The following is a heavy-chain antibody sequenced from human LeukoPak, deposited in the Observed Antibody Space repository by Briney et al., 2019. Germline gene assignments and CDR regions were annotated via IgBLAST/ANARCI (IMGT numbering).Heavy chain of an antibody. Sequence: SETLSLTCSVSGGSMRNYYGSWIRQSPGKGLELIGYIFYSGSTNYNPSLKSRITISLDTSKKQFSLKLSSVTAADTAVYYCARSDTFGGVIAFDAFDIWGQGTMVTVSS. CDR1: GGSMRNYY. V-gene: IGHV4-59*01. CDR2: IFYSGST. J-gene: IGHJ3*02. D-gene: IGHD3-16*02. CDR3: ARSDTFGGVIAFDAFDI.